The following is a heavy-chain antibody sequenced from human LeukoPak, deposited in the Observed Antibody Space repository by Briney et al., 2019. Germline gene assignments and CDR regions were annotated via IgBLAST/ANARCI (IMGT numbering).Heavy chain of an antibody. D-gene: IGHD2-15*01. V-gene: IGHV3-74*01. Sequence: PGGSLRLSCAASGFSFSSHWMHWVRHAPGKGLVWVSHINSDGSRTNYADSVKGRFTISRENARNSLFLQMNSLRAEDTAVYYCARARYCTSGNCYKDYWGQGSLVTVSS. CDR1: GFSFSSHW. CDR2: INSDGSRT. CDR3: ARARYCTSGNCYKDY. J-gene: IGHJ4*02.